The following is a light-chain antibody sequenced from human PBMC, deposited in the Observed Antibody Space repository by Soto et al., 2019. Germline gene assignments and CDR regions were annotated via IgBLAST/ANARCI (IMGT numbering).Light chain of an antibody. Sequence: QSVLTQPASVSGSPGQSITISCTVTGSDVRTYNLVSWYQQHPGKVPKLIIYEASKRPSGVSNRFSGSQPGNTASLTVSGLQAEDEADYYCCSYGGSSTFDVYGTGTKVTVL. J-gene: IGLJ1*01. CDR1: GSDVRTYNL. CDR2: EAS. CDR3: CSYGGSSTFDV. V-gene: IGLV2-23*02.